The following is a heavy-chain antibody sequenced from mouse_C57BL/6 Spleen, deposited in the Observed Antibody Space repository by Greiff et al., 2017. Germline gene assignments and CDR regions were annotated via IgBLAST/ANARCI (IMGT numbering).Heavy chain of an antibody. Sequence: EVQLQESGGGLVQPGGSLKLSCAASGIDFSRYWMSWVRRAPGKGLEWIGEINPDSSTINYAPSLKDKFIISRDNAKNTLYLQMSKVRSEDTALYYCARPDTTGFYWYFDVWGTGTTVTVSS. J-gene: IGHJ1*03. CDR1: GIDFSRYW. D-gene: IGHD1-1*01. CDR2: INPDSSTI. V-gene: IGHV4-1*01. CDR3: ARPDTTGFYWYFDV.